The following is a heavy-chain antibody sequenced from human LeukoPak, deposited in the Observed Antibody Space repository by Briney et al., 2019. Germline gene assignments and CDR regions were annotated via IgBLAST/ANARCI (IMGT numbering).Heavy chain of an antibody. CDR1: GFTFSSYA. Sequence: GRSLRLSCAASGFTFSSYAMHWVRQAPGKGLEWVAVISYDGSNKYYADSVKGRFTISRDNSKNTLYLQMNSLRAEDTAVYYCARVVYDSSGYYEDYWGQGTLVTVSS. CDR3: ARVVYDSSGYYEDY. D-gene: IGHD3-22*01. J-gene: IGHJ4*02. V-gene: IGHV3-30-3*01. CDR2: ISYDGSNK.